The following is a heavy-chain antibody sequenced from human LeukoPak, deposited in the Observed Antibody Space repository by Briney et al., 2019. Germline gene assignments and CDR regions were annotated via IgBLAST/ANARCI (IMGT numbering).Heavy chain of an antibody. CDR3: AKDLGWVGATNY. Sequence: PGGSLRLSCAASGFTFSSYAMSGVRQAPAGGVEGGLAISGSGGSTYYADSVKGRFTISRDNSKNTLYLQMSSLRAEDTAVYYCAKDLGWVGATNYWGQGTLVTVSS. V-gene: IGHV3-23*01. D-gene: IGHD1-26*01. CDR2: ISGSGGST. J-gene: IGHJ4*02. CDR1: GFTFSSYA.